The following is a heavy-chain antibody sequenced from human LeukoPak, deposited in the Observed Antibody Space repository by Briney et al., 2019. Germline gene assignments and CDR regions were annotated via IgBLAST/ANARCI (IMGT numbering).Heavy chain of an antibody. Sequence: ASVTVSCKTSGYTFTNYYVHWVRQAPGQGLEGMGYIIPDSGGADYDQRFQGRVTMTRDKSISTVYMELSSLRSDDTAVYYCSTEDKYCGGANCGKYWGQGTLVTVSS. CDR2: IIPDSGGA. CDR3: STEDKYCGGANCGKY. CDR1: GYTFTNYY. V-gene: IGHV1-2*02. J-gene: IGHJ4*02. D-gene: IGHD2-21*01.